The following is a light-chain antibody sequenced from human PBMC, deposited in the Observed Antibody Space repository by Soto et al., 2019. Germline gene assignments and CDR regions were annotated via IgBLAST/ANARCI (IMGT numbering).Light chain of an antibody. J-gene: IGKJ5*01. CDR1: QSVSSY. V-gene: IGKV3-11*01. CDR3: QQYTGPPTT. Sequence: EIVLTQSPATLSFSPGERATLSCRASQSVSSYLAWYQQKPGQAPRLLIYGASTRAAGIPDRFSGSGSGTDFTLTITRLEPEDSAVYFCQQYTGPPTTFGQGTRLEIK. CDR2: GAS.